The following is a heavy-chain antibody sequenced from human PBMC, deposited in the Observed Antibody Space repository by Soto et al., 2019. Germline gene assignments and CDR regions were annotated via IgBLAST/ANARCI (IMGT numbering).Heavy chain of an antibody. CDR1: GFTVSSNY. CDR2: IYSGGST. J-gene: IGHJ4*02. D-gene: IGHD6-13*01. Sequence: EVQLVESGGGLVQPGGSLRLSCAASGFTVSSNYMSWVRQAPGKGLEWVSVIYSGGSTYYADSVKGRFTISRDNSKNTLYLQLNSLRAVDTAVYYCALYGRSWYRDIGYWGQGTLVTVSS. V-gene: IGHV3-66*01. CDR3: ALYGRSWYRDIGY.